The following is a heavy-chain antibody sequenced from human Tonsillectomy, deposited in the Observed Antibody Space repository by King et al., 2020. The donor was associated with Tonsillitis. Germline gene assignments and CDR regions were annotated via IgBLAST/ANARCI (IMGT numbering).Heavy chain of an antibody. D-gene: IGHD1-26*01. V-gene: IGHV1-46*01. J-gene: IGHJ6*03. CDR2: INPSGGST. CDR3: ARRASGEGDYYYYMDV. Sequence: QLVQSGAEVKKPGASVKVSCKASGYTFTSYYMHWVRQAPGQGLEWMGIINPSGGSTSYAQKFQGRVTMTRDTSTSTVYMELSSLRSEYTAVYYCARRASGEGDYYYYMDVWGKGTTVTVSS. CDR1: GYTFTSYY.